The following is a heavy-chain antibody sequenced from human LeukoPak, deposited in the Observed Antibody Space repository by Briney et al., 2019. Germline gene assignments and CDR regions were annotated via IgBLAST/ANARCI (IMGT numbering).Heavy chain of an antibody. Sequence: GGSLRLSCAASGFTFSSYTMNWVRQAPGKGLEWVSNISTSSSPIYYADSVKGRFTISRDDAKNSLYLQMNSLRAEDTAVYYCARSYYDSSGSFYFDYWGQGTLVTVSS. CDR2: ISTSSSPI. J-gene: IGHJ4*02. CDR1: GFTFSSYT. D-gene: IGHD3-22*01. V-gene: IGHV3-48*04. CDR3: ARSYYDSSGSFYFDY.